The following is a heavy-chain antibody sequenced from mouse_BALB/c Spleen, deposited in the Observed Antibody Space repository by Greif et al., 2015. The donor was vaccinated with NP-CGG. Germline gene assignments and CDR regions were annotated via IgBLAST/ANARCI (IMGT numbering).Heavy chain of an antibody. Sequence: QVQLQQSGAELVRPGSSVKISCKASGYAFSSYWMNWVKQRPGQGLEWIGQIYPGDGDTNYNGKFKGKATLTADKSSSTAYMQLSSLTSEDSAVYFCARSGGYDYFDYWGQGTTLTVSS. CDR3: ARSGGYDYFDY. J-gene: IGHJ2*01. CDR1: GYAFSSYW. D-gene: IGHD2-2*01. V-gene: IGHV1-80*01. CDR2: IYPGDGDT.